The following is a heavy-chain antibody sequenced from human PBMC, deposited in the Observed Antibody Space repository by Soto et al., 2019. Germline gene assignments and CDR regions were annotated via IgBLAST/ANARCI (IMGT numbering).Heavy chain of an antibody. CDR2: ISGSDGST. D-gene: IGHD2-8*01. J-gene: IGHJ4*02. CDR1: GFTFSSYA. V-gene: IGHV3-23*01. CDR3: AARDCTNGVCYFDY. Sequence: EVQLLESGGGLVQPGGSLRLSCAASGFTFSSYAMSWVRQAPGKGLEWVSAISGSDGSTYYADSVKGRFTISRDNSKNTLYLQMNSLRTEDTAVYYCAARDCTNGVCYFDYWGQRTLLTVSS.